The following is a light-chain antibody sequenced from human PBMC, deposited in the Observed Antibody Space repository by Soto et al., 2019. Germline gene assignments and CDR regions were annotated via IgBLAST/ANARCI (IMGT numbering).Light chain of an antibody. Sequence: EVVLTQSPGTLSLSPGERATLSCRASQSIGSSYLAWYQQKPGQAPRLLIYGASSRATGIPDRFSGSGSGTDFTLTISSLEFEDSAVYYCQQRSDWPSISFGQGTRLEIK. CDR2: GAS. CDR1: QSIGSSY. J-gene: IGKJ5*01. V-gene: IGKV3D-20*02. CDR3: QQRSDWPSIS.